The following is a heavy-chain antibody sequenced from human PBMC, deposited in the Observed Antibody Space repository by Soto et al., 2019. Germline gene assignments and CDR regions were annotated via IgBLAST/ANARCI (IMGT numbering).Heavy chain of an antibody. CDR2: ISGSGGST. CDR3: AKGLYGDNYYYGMDV. J-gene: IGHJ6*02. D-gene: IGHD4-17*01. CDR1: GFTFSSYA. V-gene: IGHV3-23*01. Sequence: GGSLRLSCAASGFTFSSYAMSWVRQAPGKGLEWVSAISGSGGSTYYADSVKGWFTISRDNSKNTLYLQMNSLRAEDTAVYYCAKGLYGDNYYYGMDVWGQGTTVTVSS.